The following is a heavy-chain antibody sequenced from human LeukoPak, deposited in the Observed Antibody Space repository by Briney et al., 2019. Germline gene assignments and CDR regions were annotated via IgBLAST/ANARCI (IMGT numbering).Heavy chain of an antibody. CDR1: GGSIISSSYY. J-gene: IGHJ6*03. Sequence: PSETLSLTCTVSGGSIISSSYYWGWIRQPPGKGLEWIGSIYYSGSTCYNPSLKSRVTISVDTSKNQFSLKLSSVTAADTAVYYYARSRTYYDILTGSPHYYYYMDVWGKGTTVTVSS. D-gene: IGHD3-9*01. V-gene: IGHV4-39*01. CDR2: IYYSGST. CDR3: ARSRTYYDILTGSPHYYYYMDV.